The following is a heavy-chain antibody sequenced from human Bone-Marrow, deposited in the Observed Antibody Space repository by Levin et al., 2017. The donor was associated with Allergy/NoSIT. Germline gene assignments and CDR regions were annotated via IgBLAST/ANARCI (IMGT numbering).Heavy chain of an antibody. J-gene: IGHJ6*02. V-gene: IGHV3-33*01. CDR2: IWYSGSRQ. D-gene: IGHD5-12*01. Sequence: GGSLRLSCAASGFTLTSYGMHWVRQAPGKGLEWVAVIWYSGSRQYYGESVKGRFTISRDSSKNTLFLQMNNLTVEDTAVYFCARDIGYEATFYGLDVWGQGTTVTVSS. CDR1: GFTLTSYG. CDR3: ARDIGYEATFYGLDV.